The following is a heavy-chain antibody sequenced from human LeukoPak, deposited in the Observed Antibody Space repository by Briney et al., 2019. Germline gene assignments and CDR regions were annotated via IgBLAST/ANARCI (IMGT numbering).Heavy chain of an antibody. CDR3: ASYFGDYVNFDY. CDR1: GYTVTESS. CDR2: FDPEDGET. V-gene: IGHV1-24*01. Sequence: GASVKVSCKVSGYTVTESSMHWVRQAPGKGLEWMGGFDPEDGETIYAQKFQGRVTMTEDTSTDTAYMELSSLRSEDTAVYYCASYFGDYVNFDYWGQGTLVTVSS. D-gene: IGHD4-17*01. J-gene: IGHJ4*02.